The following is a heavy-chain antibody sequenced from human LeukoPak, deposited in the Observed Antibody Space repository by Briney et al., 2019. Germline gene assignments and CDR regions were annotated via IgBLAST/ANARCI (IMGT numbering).Heavy chain of an antibody. CDR3: ARAEYGDYIHWDY. D-gene: IGHD4-17*01. CDR2: IKQDGSEK. Sequence: GGSLRLSCAASGFTFSSYWMSWVRQAPGKGLEWVANIKQDGSEKYYVDSVKGRFTISRDNAKNSLYLQMNSLRAEDTAVYYCARAEYGDYIHWDYWGQGTLVTVSS. CDR1: GFTFSSYW. J-gene: IGHJ4*02. V-gene: IGHV3-7*01.